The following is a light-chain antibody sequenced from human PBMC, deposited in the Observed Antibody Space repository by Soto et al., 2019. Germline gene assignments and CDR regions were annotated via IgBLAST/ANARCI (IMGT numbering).Light chain of an antibody. CDR1: SSDIGTYDF. Sequence: SVLTQPASVSGSPGQSITISCTGTSSDIGTYDFVSWYQQHPGTAPKLILYEVTNRPPGLSDRFSGSKSGNTASLLISGLQADDEADYFCSSYAKDRTLLFGGGTKLTVL. CDR2: EVT. CDR3: SSYAKDRTLL. J-gene: IGLJ2*01. V-gene: IGLV2-14*01.